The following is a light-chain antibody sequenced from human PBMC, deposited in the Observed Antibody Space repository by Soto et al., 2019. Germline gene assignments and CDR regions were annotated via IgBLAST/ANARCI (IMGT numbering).Light chain of an antibody. CDR2: EVS. V-gene: IGLV2-14*01. Sequence: QSALTQPASVSGSPGQSITISCTGTSSDFGGYTYVSWYQQHPGKAPKLIISEVSNRPSGVSHRFSGSKSGNTASLTITGLQAADEADYYCSSYTGSSSLVFGGGTKLTVL. J-gene: IGLJ3*02. CDR3: SSYTGSSSLV. CDR1: SSDFGGYTY.